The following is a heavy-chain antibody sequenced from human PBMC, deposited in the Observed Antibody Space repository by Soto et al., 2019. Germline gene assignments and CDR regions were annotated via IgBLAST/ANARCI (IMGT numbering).Heavy chain of an antibody. CDR3: ARVITGAAAYWYFDL. CDR1: GGTFSSYA. D-gene: IGHD1-20*01. Sequence: SVKVSCKASGGTFSSYAISWVRQAPGQGLEWMGGIIPICGTANYAQKFQGRVTITADESTSTAYMELSSLRSEDTAVYYCARVITGAAAYWYFDLWGRGTLITVS. J-gene: IGHJ2*01. V-gene: IGHV1-69*13. CDR2: IIPICGTA.